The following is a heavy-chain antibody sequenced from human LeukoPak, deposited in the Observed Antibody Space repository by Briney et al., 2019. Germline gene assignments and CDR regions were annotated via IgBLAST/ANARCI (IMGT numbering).Heavy chain of an antibody. Sequence: PGGSLRLSCAASGFTFSSFAMNWVRQAPGKGLEWVSAISGSGGSTYYADSVKGRFTISRDNSKNTLYLQMNSLRAEDTAVYYCAKGTETAMALLNYWGQGTLVTVSS. CDR1: GFTFSSFA. CDR2: ISGSGGST. D-gene: IGHD5-18*01. CDR3: AKGTETAMALLNY. J-gene: IGHJ4*02. V-gene: IGHV3-23*01.